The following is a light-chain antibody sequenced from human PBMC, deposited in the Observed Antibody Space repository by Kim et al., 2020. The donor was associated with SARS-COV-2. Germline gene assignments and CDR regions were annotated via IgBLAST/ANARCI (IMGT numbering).Light chain of an antibody. CDR3: SSYAASQTFL. J-gene: IGLJ2*01. V-gene: IGLV2-8*01. Sequence: GQSVPVCFTGARCDVGCYNYVSWSQQHQGKAPHLMIYEVTKRPSGVPDRFSGSKSGNTASLTVSGLQADDEAHYYCSSYAASQTFLFGGGTQLTVL. CDR1: RCDVGCYNY. CDR2: EVT.